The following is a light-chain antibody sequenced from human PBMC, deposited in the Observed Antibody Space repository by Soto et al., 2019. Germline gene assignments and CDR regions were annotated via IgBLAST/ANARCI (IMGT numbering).Light chain of an antibody. Sequence: DIHFTQSPSTLSSFVGDRVIITCLPSQRISTPFAWYKQQPGKATTLLIYDDSILKSGFPTTFSGNGSGTEFDLTVSRLHPDDFATYSCLQYFTSPWTFGQGTKVDSK. CDR3: LQYFTSPWT. J-gene: IGKJ1*01. V-gene: IGKV1-5*01. CDR2: DDS. CDR1: QRISTP.